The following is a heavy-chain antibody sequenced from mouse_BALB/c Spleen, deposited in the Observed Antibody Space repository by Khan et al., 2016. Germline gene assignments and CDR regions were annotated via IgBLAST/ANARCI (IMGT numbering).Heavy chain of an antibody. D-gene: IGHD4-1*01. CDR3: TTNCDYD. V-gene: IGHV9-2-1*01. CDR2: INTETGDP. J-gene: IGHJ2*01. Sequence: QIQLVQSGPELKKPGETVKISCKASGYTFTDYSMHWVKQAPGKGLKWMGWINTETGDPTYAADFKGRFAFSLDTSASTAYLQINNLKNEDTATYFCTTNCDYDWGQGTTLTVSS. CDR1: GYTFTDYS.